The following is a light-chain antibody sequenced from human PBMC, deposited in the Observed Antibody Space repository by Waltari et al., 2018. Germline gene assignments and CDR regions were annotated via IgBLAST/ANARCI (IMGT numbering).Light chain of an antibody. J-gene: IGKJ1*01. CDR3: QQCNDWPRT. CDR2: GAS. Sequence: EKVMTQSPAILSVSPGERATISCRASQSVSNNLAWYQQKPGQAPRLLIYGASTRATGVPARFSGSGSGTEFTLTISSLQSEDFAVYYCQQCNDWPRTFGQGTKVEIK. CDR1: QSVSNN. V-gene: IGKV3D-15*01.